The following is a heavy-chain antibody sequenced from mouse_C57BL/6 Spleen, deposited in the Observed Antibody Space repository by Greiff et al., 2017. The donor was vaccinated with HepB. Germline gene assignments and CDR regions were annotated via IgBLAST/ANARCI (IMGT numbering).Heavy chain of an antibody. D-gene: IGHD2-4*01. J-gene: IGHJ2*01. CDR2: ISGGGGNT. Sequence: EVKLMESGGGLVKPGGSLKLSCAASGFTFSSYTMSWVRQTPEKRLEWVATISGGGGNTYYPDSVKGRFSISRDNAKNTLYLQMSSLRSEDTALYYCARDDYGTSYWGQGTTLTVCS. CDR3: ARDDYGTSY. CDR1: GFTFSSYT. V-gene: IGHV5-9*01.